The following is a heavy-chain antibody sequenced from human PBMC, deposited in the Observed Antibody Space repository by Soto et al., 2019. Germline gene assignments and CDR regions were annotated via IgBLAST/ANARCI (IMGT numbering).Heavy chain of an antibody. V-gene: IGHV1-69*13. CDR1: GGTFSSYA. CDR3: ATRYYYDSSGYSPLGYYGMDV. J-gene: IGHJ6*02. Sequence: GASVKVSCKASGGTFSSYAISWVRQAPGQGLEWMGGIIPIFGTANYAQKFQGRVTITADESTSTAYMELSSLRSEDTAVYYCATRYYYDSSGYSPLGYYGMDVWGQGTTVTVSS. CDR2: IIPIFGTA. D-gene: IGHD3-22*01.